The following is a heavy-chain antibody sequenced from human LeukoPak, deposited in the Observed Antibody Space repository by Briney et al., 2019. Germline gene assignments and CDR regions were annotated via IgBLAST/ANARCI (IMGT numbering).Heavy chain of an antibody. CDR1: GGSISSGGYY. Sequence: SQTLSLTCTVSGGSISSGGYYWSWIRQPPGKGLEWIGYIYYSGSTNYNPSLKSRVTISVDTSKNQFSLKLSSVTAADTAVYYCARGGPHYFDYWGQGTLVTVSS. CDR2: IYYSGST. J-gene: IGHJ4*02. V-gene: IGHV4-61*08. CDR3: ARGGPHYFDY.